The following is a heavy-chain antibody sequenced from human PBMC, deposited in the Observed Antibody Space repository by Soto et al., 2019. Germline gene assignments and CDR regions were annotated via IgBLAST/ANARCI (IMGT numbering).Heavy chain of an antibody. D-gene: IGHD6-19*01. CDR3: ARGSRYSSSYDWFDP. V-gene: IGHV4-30-4*01. J-gene: IGHJ5*02. Sequence: ASETLSLTCTVSGGSISSGDYYWSWIRQPPGKGLEWIGYIHYSGRTYYNPSLKSRIIMSVDTSKNQFSLKLSSVTAADTAVYYCARGSRYSSSYDWFDPWGQGTLVTVSS. CDR2: IHYSGRT. CDR1: GGSISSGDYY.